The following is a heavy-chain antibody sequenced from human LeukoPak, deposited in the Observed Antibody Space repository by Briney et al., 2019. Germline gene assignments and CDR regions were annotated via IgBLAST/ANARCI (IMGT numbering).Heavy chain of an antibody. V-gene: IGHV4-34*01. CDR2: INHSGST. Sequence: SETLSLTCAVYGGSFSGYYWSWIRQPPGKGLEWIGEINHSGSTNYNPSLKSRVTISVDTSKNQFSLKLSSVTAADTAVYYCARDQYCSSTSCSWYFDLWGRGTLVTVS. J-gene: IGHJ2*01. D-gene: IGHD2-2*01. CDR3: ARDQYCSSTSCSWYFDL. CDR1: GGSFSGYY.